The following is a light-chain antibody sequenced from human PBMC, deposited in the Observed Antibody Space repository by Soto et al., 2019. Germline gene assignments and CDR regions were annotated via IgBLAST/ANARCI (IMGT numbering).Light chain of an antibody. V-gene: IGKV4-1*01. CDR3: QQFYNTPPYT. J-gene: IGKJ2*01. Sequence: DTVMTQSPDSLAVSLGERATINCKSSQSVFHSANNMNYLAWYQQKPGQSPKLLISWASIRDSGVLDRFSGSGSGTDFTLTINSLQAEDAAVYYCQQFYNTPPYTFGQGTRLEIK. CDR2: WAS. CDR1: QSVFHSANNMNY.